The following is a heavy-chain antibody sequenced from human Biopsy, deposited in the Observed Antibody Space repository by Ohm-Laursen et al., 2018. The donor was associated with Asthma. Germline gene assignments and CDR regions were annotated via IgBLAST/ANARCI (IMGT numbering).Heavy chain of an antibody. V-gene: IGHV4-31*03. CDR2: IYYSGST. D-gene: IGHD3-22*01. CDR3: ARAQDYYDSRGYYRSFDY. J-gene: IGHJ4*02. CDR1: YGSITSGGYY. Sequence: TLSLTCTVSYGSITSGGYYWTWIRPHPGKGLEWNGFIYYSGSTYYNPSLRSRVSISIDTSKNQFSLKLSSVTAADTAVYYCARAQDYYDSRGYYRSFDYWGQGTLVTVSS.